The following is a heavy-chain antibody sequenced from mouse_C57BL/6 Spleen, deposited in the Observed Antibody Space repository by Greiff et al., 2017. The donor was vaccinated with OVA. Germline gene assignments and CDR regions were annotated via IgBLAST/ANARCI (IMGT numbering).Heavy chain of an antibody. CDR3: ARTFLYYGSWDFDY. Sequence: VMLVESGPGLVAPSQSLSITCTVSGFSLTSYAISWVRQPPGKGLEWLGVIWTGGGTNYNSALKSRLSISKDNSKSQVFLKMNSLQTDDTARYYCARTFLYYGSWDFDYWGQGTTLTVSS. V-gene: IGHV2-9-1*01. CDR1: GFSLTSYA. J-gene: IGHJ2*01. CDR2: IWTGGGT. D-gene: IGHD1-1*01.